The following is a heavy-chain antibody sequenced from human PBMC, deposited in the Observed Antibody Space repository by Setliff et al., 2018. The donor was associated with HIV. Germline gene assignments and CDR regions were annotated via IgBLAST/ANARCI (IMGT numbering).Heavy chain of an antibody. J-gene: IGHJ4*02. D-gene: IGHD1-26*01. CDR3: AREGGGYSGTYFNFPFDS. CDR2: IDHSGST. V-gene: IGHV4-34*01. CDR1: GGSFSGYF. Sequence: SETLSLTCAVYGGSFSGYFWSWIRQPPGRGLEWIGEIDHSGSTNYNPSLKSRVTMSIDTSTNQFSLKLNSVTAADMATYYCAREGGGYSGTYFNFPFDSWGQGTLVTVSS.